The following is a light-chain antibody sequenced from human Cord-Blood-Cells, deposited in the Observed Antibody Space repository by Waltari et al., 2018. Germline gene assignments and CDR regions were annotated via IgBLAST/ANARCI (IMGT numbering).Light chain of an antibody. CDR3: MQGTHWLT. CDR2: KVS. J-gene: IGKJ4*01. CDR1: QSLVYSDGNTY. Sequence: DVAMTQSPLSLPVTLGQPASISCRSSQSLVYSDGNTYLNWFQQRPGQSQRRLIYKVSNRDSGVPDRFSGSGSGTDFTLKISRVEAEDVGVYYCMQGTHWLTFGGGTKVEIK. V-gene: IGKV2-30*01.